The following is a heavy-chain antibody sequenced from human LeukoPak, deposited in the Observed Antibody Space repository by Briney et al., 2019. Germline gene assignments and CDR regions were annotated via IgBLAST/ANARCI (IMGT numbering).Heavy chain of an antibody. J-gene: IGHJ4*02. Sequence: PGGSLRLSCAASGFTFSSYEMNWVRQAPGKGLEWVSYISSSGSTIYYADSVKGRFTISRDNSKNTLYLQMNSLRAEDTAVYYCAKASTMVDYLDYWGQGTLVTVSS. CDR1: GFTFSSYE. V-gene: IGHV3-48*03. D-gene: IGHD4/OR15-4a*01. CDR3: AKASTMVDYLDY. CDR2: ISSSGSTI.